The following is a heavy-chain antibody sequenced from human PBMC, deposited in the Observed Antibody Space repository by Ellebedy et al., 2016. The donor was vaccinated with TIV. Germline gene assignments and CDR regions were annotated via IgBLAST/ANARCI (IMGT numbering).Heavy chain of an antibody. CDR3: ARDVPADAAALLDY. D-gene: IGHD2-2*01. Sequence: AASVKVSCKASGYPFPNYGVSWVRQAPGQGLAWVGWISAYNGNTKYGQKFQGRISLTTETSMGKAYMELRSLRSDDTGVYFCARDVPADAAALLDYWGQGTRVTVSS. J-gene: IGHJ4*02. CDR2: ISAYNGNT. CDR1: GYPFPNYG. V-gene: IGHV1-18*04.